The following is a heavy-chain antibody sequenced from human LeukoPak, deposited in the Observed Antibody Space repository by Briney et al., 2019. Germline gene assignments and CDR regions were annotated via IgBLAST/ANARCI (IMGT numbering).Heavy chain of an antibody. Sequence: PGRSLRLSWVVSGFRFDDYGMHWVRQAAGKGLEWVSGISWRGTTTGYADSVKGRLTISRASAKNSLYLQMDSLRVEDTALYYCAKDESTGGFAPGYFYGMAVWGQGTTVTVSS. V-gene: IGHV3-9*01. J-gene: IGHJ6*02. CDR2: ISWRGTTT. D-gene: IGHD3-16*01. CDR3: AKDESTGGFAPGYFYGMAV. CDR1: GFRFDDYG.